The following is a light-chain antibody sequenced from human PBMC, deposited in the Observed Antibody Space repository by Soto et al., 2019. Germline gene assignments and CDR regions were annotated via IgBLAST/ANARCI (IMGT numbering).Light chain of an antibody. V-gene: IGKV1-27*01. J-gene: IGKJ1*01. CDR2: AAS. CDR1: QGISNY. Sequence: DIQMTQSPASLSASIGDRVSITCRASQGISNYLAWYQQKPGKVPKLLIYAASTLQSGVPSRFRGSGSGTDFTLTISNLQPEDVATYFCQKYNSAPRTFGQGTKVEIK. CDR3: QKYNSAPRT.